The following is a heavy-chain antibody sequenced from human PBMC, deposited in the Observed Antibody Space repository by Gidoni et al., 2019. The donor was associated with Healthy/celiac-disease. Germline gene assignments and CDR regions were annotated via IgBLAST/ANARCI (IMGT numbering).Heavy chain of an antibody. V-gene: IGHV1-8*01. CDR2: MNPNSGNT. J-gene: IGHJ6*03. CDR1: GYTFTSYD. D-gene: IGHD2-2*01. Sequence: QVQLVQSGAEVKKPGASVKVSCKASGYTFTSYDINWVRQATGQGLEWMGWMNPNSGNTGYAQKFQGRVTMTRNTSISTAYMELSSLRSEDTAVYYCARVCCSSTSGYHYYYYMDVWGKGTTVTVSS. CDR3: ARVCCSSTSGYHYYYYMDV.